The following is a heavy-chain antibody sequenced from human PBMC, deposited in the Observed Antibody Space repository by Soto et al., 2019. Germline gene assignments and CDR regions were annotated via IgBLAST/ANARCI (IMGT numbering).Heavy chain of an antibody. D-gene: IGHD3-9*01. Sequence: EVQLLESGGGLVQPGGSLRLSCAASGFTFSSYAMRWVRQAPGKGLEWVSAISARGGTPYYTDSVKGTFTISRDNSKNPLYIQMSSLRADDTAICYCARVGLARFFDRYFFDYWGQGTLVTVPS. V-gene: IGHV3-23*01. CDR3: ARVGLARFFDRYFFDY. CDR2: ISARGGTP. CDR1: GFTFSSYA. J-gene: IGHJ4*02.